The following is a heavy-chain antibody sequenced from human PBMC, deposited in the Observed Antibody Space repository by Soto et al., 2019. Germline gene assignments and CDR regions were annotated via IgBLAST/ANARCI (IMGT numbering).Heavy chain of an antibody. CDR1: GYTFTSYG. CDR2: ISAYNGNT. J-gene: IGHJ6*02. CDR3: ARAGPRMLVQPCMDV. Sequence: ASVKVSCKASGYTFTSYGISWVRQAPGQGLEWMGWISAYNGNTNYAQKLQGRVTMTTDTSTSTAYMELRSLRSDDTAVYYCARAGPRMLVQPCMDVWGQGTTVTVSS. D-gene: IGHD1-1*01. V-gene: IGHV1-18*01.